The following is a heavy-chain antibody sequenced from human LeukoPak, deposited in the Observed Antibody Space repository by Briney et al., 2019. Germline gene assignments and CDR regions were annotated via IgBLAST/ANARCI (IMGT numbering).Heavy chain of an antibody. Sequence: SGTLSLTCAVYGGSFSNYYWSWIRQPPGKGLEWIGEINHSGSTNYNPSLKSRVTISVDTSKNQFSLKLSSVTAADTAVYYCARDYDSSGYYFDYWGQGTLVTVSS. CDR3: ARDYDSSGYYFDY. CDR2: INHSGST. V-gene: IGHV4-34*01. J-gene: IGHJ4*02. D-gene: IGHD3-22*01. CDR1: GGSFSNYY.